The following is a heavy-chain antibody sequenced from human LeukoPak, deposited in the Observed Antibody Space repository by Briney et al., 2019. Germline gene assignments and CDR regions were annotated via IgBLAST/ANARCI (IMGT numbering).Heavy chain of an antibody. J-gene: IGHJ4*02. V-gene: IGHV5-10-1*01. CDR2: IDPSDSYT. CDR3: GRDLVVTVD. CDR1: GYSFTSYW. Sequence: GESLKISCKGSGYSFTSYWISWVRQMPGNGLEWMGRIDPSDSYTNYSPYFQGHVTIPADKSISTAYLQWSSLKASDTAMYYCGRDLVVTVDWGQGTLVTVSS. D-gene: IGHD2-21*02.